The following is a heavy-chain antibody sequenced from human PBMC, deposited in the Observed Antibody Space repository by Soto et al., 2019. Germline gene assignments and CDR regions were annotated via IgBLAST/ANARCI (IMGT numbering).Heavy chain of an antibody. CDR2: SSNSGTFS. D-gene: IGHD1-1*01. V-gene: IGHV3-11*06. CDR1: GFTFSDYY. Sequence: PGGSLRLSCEGSGFTFSDYYISWIRQAPGKGLEWISYSSNSGTFSGYADSVKGRFSISRDNTKNLLYLQMNSLRAEDTAVYYCARSGDNYNRLDYWGQGTPVT. CDR3: ARSGDNYNRLDY. J-gene: IGHJ4*02.